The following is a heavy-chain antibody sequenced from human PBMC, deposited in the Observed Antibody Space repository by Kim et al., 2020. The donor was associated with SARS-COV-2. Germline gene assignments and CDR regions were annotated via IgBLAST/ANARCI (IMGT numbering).Heavy chain of an antibody. V-gene: IGHV3-33*05. CDR1: GFTFSSYG. D-gene: IGHD3-22*01. CDR2: ISYDGSNK. Sequence: GGSLRLSCAASGFTFSSYGMHWVRQAPGKGLEWVAVISYDGSNKYYADSVKGRFTISRDNSKNTLYLQMNSLRAEDTAVYYCARDFPPQLYYYDSSGYYYSGYFDYWGQGTLVTVSS. CDR3: ARDFPPQLYYYDSSGYYYSGYFDY. J-gene: IGHJ4*02.